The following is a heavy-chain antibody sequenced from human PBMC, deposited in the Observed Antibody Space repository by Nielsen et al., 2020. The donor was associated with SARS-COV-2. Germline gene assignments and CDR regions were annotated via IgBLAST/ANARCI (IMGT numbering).Heavy chain of an antibody. CDR2: IYHSGST. Sequence: SETLSLTCTVSGGSISSDGYYWSWIRQHTGKGLEWIGYIYHSGSTSYNPSLKSRLTISVDTSQNRFFLRLNSVTSADTAVYYCARDRVGLVLENWYFDLWGRGTLVTVSS. D-gene: IGHD3-22*01. CDR3: ARDRVGLVLENWYFDL. J-gene: IGHJ2*01. V-gene: IGHV4-31*03. CDR1: GGSISSDGYY.